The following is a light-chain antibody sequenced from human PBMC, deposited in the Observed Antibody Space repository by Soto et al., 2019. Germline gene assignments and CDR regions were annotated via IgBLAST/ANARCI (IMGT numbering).Light chain of an antibody. V-gene: IGKV1-5*01. J-gene: IGKJ1*01. CDR3: QHYSAYSAT. CDR1: QSISSW. CDR2: DAS. Sequence: DLQMTKSPPTLSASIGDRVTVTCRASQSISSWLAWLQQKPGKAPKLMISDASSLESGVPSRFSGSGSGTEFTLTISSLQPEDSATYYCQHYSAYSATFGQGTKVDIK.